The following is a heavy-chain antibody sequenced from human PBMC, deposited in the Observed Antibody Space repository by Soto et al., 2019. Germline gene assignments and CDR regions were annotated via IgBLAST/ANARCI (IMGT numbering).Heavy chain of an antibody. Sequence: SETLSLTCSVSGGSISSGGYYWSWIRQHPGKGLEWIGYIYYTGSFYYNPSLKSRVTISVDTSKNQFSLKLSSVTAADTAVYYCAREAHGYGDYPLSGWFDPWGQGTLVTVSS. CDR1: GGSISSGGYY. CDR3: AREAHGYGDYPLSGWFDP. V-gene: IGHV4-31*03. D-gene: IGHD4-17*01. J-gene: IGHJ5*02. CDR2: IYYTGSF.